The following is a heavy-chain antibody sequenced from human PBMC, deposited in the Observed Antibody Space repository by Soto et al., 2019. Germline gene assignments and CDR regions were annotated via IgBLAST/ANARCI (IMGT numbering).Heavy chain of an antibody. D-gene: IGHD5-12*01. J-gene: IGHJ4*02. CDR2: ISAYNGNT. CDR3: ARDNGYESDY. CDR1: GYTFTSYG. Sequence: QVQLVQSGAEVKNPGASVKVSCKASGYTFTSYGTSGVRQTPGPGLEWMRWISAYNGNTNNAQKLQGRVTMTTDTCTRTAYMELRSLRSDGTAVYYCARDNGYESDYWGQGTLVTVSS. V-gene: IGHV1-18*01.